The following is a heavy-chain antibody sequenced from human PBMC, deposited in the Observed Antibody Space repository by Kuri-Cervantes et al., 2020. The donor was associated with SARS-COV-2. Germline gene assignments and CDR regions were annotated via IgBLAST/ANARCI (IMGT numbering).Heavy chain of an antibody. Sequence: SETLSLTCTVSGYSISSGSYWGWIRQPPGKGVEWIGSIYSSGSTYYSPSLRSRATISTDTSTNQFSLRLSSVTAADTVVYYRTAPTYYSDCSGYGGAFDIWGQGTMVTVSS. J-gene: IGHJ3*02. CDR2: IYSSGST. CDR3: TAPTYYSDCSGYGGAFDI. CDR1: GYSISSGSY. V-gene: IGHV4-38-2*02. D-gene: IGHD3-22*01.